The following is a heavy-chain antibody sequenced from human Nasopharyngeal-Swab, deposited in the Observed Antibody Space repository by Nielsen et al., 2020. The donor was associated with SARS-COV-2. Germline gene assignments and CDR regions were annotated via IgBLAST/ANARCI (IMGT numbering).Heavy chain of an antibody. V-gene: IGHV3-30-3*01. CDR1: GFTFSSYA. Sequence: GESLKISCAASGFTFSSYAVHWVRQAPGKGLEWVAVISYDGSNKYYADSVKGRFTISRDNSKNTLYLQMNSLRAEDTAVYYCARGGYSYGLYYYYYYMDVWGKGTTVTVSS. J-gene: IGHJ6*03. CDR2: ISYDGSNK. CDR3: ARGGYSYGLYYYYYYMDV. D-gene: IGHD5-18*01.